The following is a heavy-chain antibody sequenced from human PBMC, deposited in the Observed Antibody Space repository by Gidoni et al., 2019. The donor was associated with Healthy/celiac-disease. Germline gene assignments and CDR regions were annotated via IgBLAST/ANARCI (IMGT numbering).Heavy chain of an antibody. J-gene: IGHJ6*02. Sequence: EVQPGESGGGLIQPGGSLRPSCAAPGFTVSSNYMSWARQAPGKGLEWVSVIYSGGSTYYAASVKGRFTMSRDNSKNTLYLQMNSLRAEDTAVYYCASLDSGYDFPYYYGMDVWGQGTTVTVSS. CDR3: ASLDSGYDFPYYYGMDV. V-gene: IGHV3-53*01. CDR1: GFTVSSNY. CDR2: IYSGGST. D-gene: IGHD5-12*01.